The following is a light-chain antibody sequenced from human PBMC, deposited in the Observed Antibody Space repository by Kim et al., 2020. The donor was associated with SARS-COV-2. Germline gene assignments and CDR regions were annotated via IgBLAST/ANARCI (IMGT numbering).Light chain of an antibody. CDR2: WAS. V-gene: IGKV4-1*01. CDR3: QQYSSPPRT. J-gene: IGKJ2*02. CDR1: QSVLNSSTNKNS. Sequence: RATINCKSSQSVLNSSTNKNSLAWYYQKPGQPPKLLIYWASTRESGVPDRFSGSGSGTDFTLTISSLQAEDVAVYYCQQYSSPPRTFGQGTKLEIK.